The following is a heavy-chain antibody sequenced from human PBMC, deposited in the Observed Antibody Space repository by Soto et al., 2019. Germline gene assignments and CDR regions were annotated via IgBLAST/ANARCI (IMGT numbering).Heavy chain of an antibody. Sequence: SETLSLTCAVSGGSISSSNWWSWVRQPPGKGLEWIGEIYHSGSTNYNPSLKSRVTISVDKSKNQFSLKLSSVTATDTAVYYCARDQGAHGSGSYYNYYYYGMDVWGQGTTVTVSS. J-gene: IGHJ6*02. D-gene: IGHD3-10*01. CDR2: IYHSGST. V-gene: IGHV4-4*02. CDR1: GGSISSSNW. CDR3: ARDQGAHGSGSYYNYYYYGMDV.